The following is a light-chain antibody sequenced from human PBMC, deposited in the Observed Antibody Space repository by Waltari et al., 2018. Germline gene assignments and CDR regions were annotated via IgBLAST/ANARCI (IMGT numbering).Light chain of an antibody. CDR2: DIS. CDR1: QSVDYK. V-gene: IGKV3-15*01. J-gene: IGKJ4*01. Sequence: EVVMTQSPATLSVSPGESATLFCSTSQSVDYKLAWYQHKPGQAPRLLIYDISTRIPGIPARFSGGGSGTLFTLTISSLQSEDFAVYYCQQYDSWPQTFGGGTKVEIK. CDR3: QQYDSWPQT.